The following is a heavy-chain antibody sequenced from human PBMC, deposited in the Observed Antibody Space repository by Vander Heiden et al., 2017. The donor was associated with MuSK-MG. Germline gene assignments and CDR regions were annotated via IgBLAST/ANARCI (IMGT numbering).Heavy chain of an antibody. Sequence: QVQLQQWGAGLLKPSETLSLTCAVYGGSFSGDYWSWIRQPPGKGLEWIGEINDGGVTNYNPSLKSRVTISVDTSKNQFSLRLSSVTAADTAVYYCVRGRRGSSWLDYWGQGTLVTVSS. V-gene: IGHV4-34*01. J-gene: IGHJ4*02. D-gene: IGHD6-13*01. CDR2: INDGGVT. CDR1: GGSFSGDY. CDR3: VRGRRGSSWLDY.